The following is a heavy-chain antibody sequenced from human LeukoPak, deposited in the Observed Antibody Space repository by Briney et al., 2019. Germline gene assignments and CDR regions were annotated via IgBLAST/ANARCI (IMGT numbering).Heavy chain of an antibody. CDR2: IKQDGSEK. D-gene: IGHD3-22*01. J-gene: IGHJ3*02. CDR3: ARDMIARAFDI. V-gene: IGHV3-7*01. CDR1: GFTFSSYA. Sequence: GGSLRLSCAASGFTFSSYAMHWVRQAPGKGLEWVANIKQDGSEKYYVDSVKGRFTISRDNAKNSLYLQMNSLRAEDTAVYFCARDMIARAFDIWGQGTMVTVSS.